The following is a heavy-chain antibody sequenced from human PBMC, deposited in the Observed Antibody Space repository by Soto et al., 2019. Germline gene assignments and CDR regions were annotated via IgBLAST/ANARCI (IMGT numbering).Heavy chain of an antibody. CDR1: GGSISSGGYY. J-gene: IGHJ4*02. CDR3: ASTGSSGYYYFLGY. Sequence: QVQLQESGPGLVKPSQTLSLTCTVSGGSISSGGYYWSWIRQHPGKGLEWIGYIYYSGSTYYNPSLKCRVTLSVDTSKNQFSLKLSSVTAADTAVYYCASTGSSGYYYFLGYWGQGTLVTVSS. V-gene: IGHV4-31*03. CDR2: IYYSGST. D-gene: IGHD3-22*01.